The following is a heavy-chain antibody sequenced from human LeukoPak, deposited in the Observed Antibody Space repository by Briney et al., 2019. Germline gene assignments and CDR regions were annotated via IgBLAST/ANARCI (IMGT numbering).Heavy chain of an antibody. CDR1: QFIFSDYG. J-gene: IGHJ4*02. Sequence: GGSLRLSCAASQFIFSDYGMHWVRQAPGKGLEWVAFIRYDGSNKYYADSVKGRFTVSRDNSMDTLYLQMNSLRAEDTAVYYCAKDRAVMLYYFDYWGQGTLVTVSS. CDR3: AKDRAVMLYYFDY. CDR2: IRYDGSNK. V-gene: IGHV3-30*02. D-gene: IGHD3-16*01.